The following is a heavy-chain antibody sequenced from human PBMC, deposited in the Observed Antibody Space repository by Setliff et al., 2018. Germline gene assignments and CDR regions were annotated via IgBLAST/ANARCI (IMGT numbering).Heavy chain of an antibody. Sequence: HPGGSLRLSCAVSGFSVSDYSMNWFRQTPGRGLEWISYISFTGSRTVYPDSVRGRFTISRDEAKDTVYLQMNSLTAEDTAVYFCVRDHDGPAARGDMVHGDYWGQGTLVTVSS. CDR2: ISFTGSRT. CDR1: GFSVSDYS. V-gene: IGHV3-48*01. J-gene: IGHJ4*02. CDR3: VRDHDGPAARGDMVHGDY. D-gene: IGHD2-8*01.